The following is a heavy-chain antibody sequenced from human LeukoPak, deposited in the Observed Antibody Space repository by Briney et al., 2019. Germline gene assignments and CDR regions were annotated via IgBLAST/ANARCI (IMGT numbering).Heavy chain of an antibody. J-gene: IGHJ4*02. D-gene: IGHD6-19*01. CDR3: AKGPYSSGWYYFDC. V-gene: IGHV3-23*01. Sequence: GGSLRLSCAASGFTFSSYAMSWVRQAPGKGLEWVSAISGSGGSTYYADSVKGRFTISRDNSKNTLYLQMNSLRAEDTALYYCAKGPYSSGWYYFDCWGQGTLVTVSS. CDR1: GFTFSSYA. CDR2: ISGSGGST.